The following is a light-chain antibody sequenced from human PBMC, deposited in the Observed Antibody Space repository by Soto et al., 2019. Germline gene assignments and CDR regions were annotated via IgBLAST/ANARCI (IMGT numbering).Light chain of an antibody. CDR3: TSYAGSNIWV. V-gene: IGLV2-8*01. Sequence: QSVLTQPPSASGCPGQSVTISCTGTSSDVGAYKYVSWYQQYPGKAPKLMIYEVSRRPSGVPDRFSGSKSGNTASLTVSGLQAEDEADYYCTSYAGSNIWVFGGGTKLTVL. CDR2: EVS. CDR1: SSDVGAYKY. J-gene: IGLJ3*02.